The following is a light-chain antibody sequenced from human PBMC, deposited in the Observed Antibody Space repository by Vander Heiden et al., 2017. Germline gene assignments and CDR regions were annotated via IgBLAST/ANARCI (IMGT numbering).Light chain of an antibody. CDR1: SSNIGSYT. CDR3: AAWDDTLNGVV. Sequence: SVLPPPPSASGTAGQRVTISCSGSSSNIGSYTVNWYQQLPGTGPKLLIYTNNQRPSGVPDRFSGSKSGTSASLAISGLQSEDEADYHCAAWDDTLNGVVFGGGTKLSVL. J-gene: IGLJ2*01. CDR2: TNN. V-gene: IGLV1-44*01.